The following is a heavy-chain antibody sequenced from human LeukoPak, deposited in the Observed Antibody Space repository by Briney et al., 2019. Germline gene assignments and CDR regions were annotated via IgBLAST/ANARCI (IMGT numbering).Heavy chain of an antibody. D-gene: IGHD1-26*01. CDR2: VYSDDTT. CDR1: GFTVNSNY. Sequence: GGSLRLSCAASGFTVNSNYMNWVRQAPGKGLEWVSVVYSDDTTYYADSVKGRFTISRDNSKNTLYLQMNTLRAEDTAVYYCARGGGYYAIDYWGQGTLVTVSS. J-gene: IGHJ4*02. CDR3: ARGGGYYAIDY. V-gene: IGHV3-53*01.